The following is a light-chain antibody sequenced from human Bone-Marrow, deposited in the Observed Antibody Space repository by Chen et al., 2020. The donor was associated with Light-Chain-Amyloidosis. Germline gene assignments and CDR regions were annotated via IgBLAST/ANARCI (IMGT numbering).Light chain of an antibody. CDR2: AAS. V-gene: IGKV3-15*01. CDR3: QQYHDWPPIT. CDR1: QSVRSN. Sequence: EIVMTQSPASVTVSPGESVTLSCRASQSVRSNLAWYQPRPGQAPRLLISAASTRASNVPVRFSGSGSGTEFTLTISTLQSEDFAVYYCQQYHDWPPITFGQGTRLEIK. J-gene: IGKJ5*01.